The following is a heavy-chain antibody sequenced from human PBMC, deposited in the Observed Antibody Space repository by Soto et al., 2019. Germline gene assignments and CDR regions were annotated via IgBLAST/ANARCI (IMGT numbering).Heavy chain of an antibody. CDR1: GFTFSSYS. D-gene: IGHD1-1*01. V-gene: IGHV3-48*01. J-gene: IGHJ5*02. Sequence: GGSLRLSCTASGFTFSSYSMNWVRQAPGKGLEWVSYISSSSSTIYYADSVKGRFTISRDNAKNSLYLQMNSLRAEDTAVYYCARTPNWNPHRGWFDPWGQGTLVTVSS. CDR3: ARTPNWNPHRGWFDP. CDR2: ISSSSSTI.